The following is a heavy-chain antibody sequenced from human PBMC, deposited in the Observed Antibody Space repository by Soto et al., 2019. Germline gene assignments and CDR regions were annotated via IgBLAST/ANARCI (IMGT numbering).Heavy chain of an antibody. Sequence: KQSQTLSLTCAVYGGSFSGYYWSWIRQPPGKGLEWIGEINHSGSTNSNPSLKSRVTISVDTSKNQFSLKLSSVTAADTAVYYCAREWGREQLGSNLNWFDPWGQGTLVTVSS. CDR1: GGSFSGYY. CDR3: AREWGREQLGSNLNWFDP. CDR2: INHSGST. D-gene: IGHD6-6*01. J-gene: IGHJ5*02. V-gene: IGHV4-34*01.